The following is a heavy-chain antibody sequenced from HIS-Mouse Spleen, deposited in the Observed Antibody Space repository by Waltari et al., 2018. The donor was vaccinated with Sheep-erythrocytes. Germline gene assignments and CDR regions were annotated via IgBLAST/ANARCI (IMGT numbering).Heavy chain of an antibody. Sequence: GGGVVQPGRSLRLSCAASGFTFSSYAMHWVRQAPGKGLEWVAVISYDGSNKYYADSVKGRFTISKDNSKKTLYLQMNSLRAEDTAVYYCARDPSITMIVVGTEYYFDYWGQGTLVTVSS. CDR2: ISYDGSNK. V-gene: IGHV3-30-3*01. J-gene: IGHJ4*02. CDR1: GFTFSSYA. CDR3: ARDPSITMIVVGTEYYFDY. D-gene: IGHD3-22*01.